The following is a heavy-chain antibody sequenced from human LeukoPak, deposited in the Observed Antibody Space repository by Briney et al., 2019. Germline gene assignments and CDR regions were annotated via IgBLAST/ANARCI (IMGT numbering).Heavy chain of an antibody. CDR2: ISSSSSTI. Sequence: PGGSLRLSCAASGFTFSSYSMNWVRQAPGKGLEWVSYISSSSSTIYYADSVKGRFTISRDNAKNSLYLQMNSLRAEDTAVYYCARDLGIAAAGTGDYWGQGTLVTVSS. CDR3: ARDLGIAAAGTGDY. CDR1: GFTFSSYS. J-gene: IGHJ4*02. D-gene: IGHD6-13*01. V-gene: IGHV3-48*01.